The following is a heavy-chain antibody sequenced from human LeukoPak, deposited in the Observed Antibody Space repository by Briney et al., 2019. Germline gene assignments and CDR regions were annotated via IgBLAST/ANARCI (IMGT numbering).Heavy chain of an antibody. CDR1: GGTFSSYA. CDR2: IIPIFGTV. J-gene: IGHJ6*03. CDR3: ARWHTVTTPPSHYYYYYMDV. V-gene: IGHV1-69*06. D-gene: IGHD4-17*01. Sequence: ASVKVSCKASGGTFSSYAISWVRQAPGQGLEWMGGIIPIFGTVNYAQKFQGRVTITADKSTSTAYMELSSLRSEDTAVYYCARWHTVTTPPSHYYYYYMDVWGKGTTVTVSS.